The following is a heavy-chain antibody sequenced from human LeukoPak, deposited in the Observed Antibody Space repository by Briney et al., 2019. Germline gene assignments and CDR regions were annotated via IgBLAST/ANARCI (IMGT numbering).Heavy chain of an antibody. D-gene: IGHD2-2*01. CDR2: MNPNSGNT. CDR3: ARGVNHDYCSSTSCYGVNWFDP. V-gene: IGHV1-8*03. Sequence: ASVKVSCKASVYTFTRYDINWVRQATGQGLEWMGWMNPNSGNTGYAQKFQGRVTITRNTSISTAYMELSSLRSEDTAVYYCARGVNHDYCSSTSCYGVNWFDPWGQGTLVTVSS. J-gene: IGHJ5*02. CDR1: VYTFTRYD.